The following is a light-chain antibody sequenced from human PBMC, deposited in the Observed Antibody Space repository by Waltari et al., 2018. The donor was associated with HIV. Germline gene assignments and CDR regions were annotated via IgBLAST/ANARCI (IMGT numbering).Light chain of an antibody. CDR1: QSGSNN. J-gene: IGKJ1*01. CDR3: QQDSKWPGT. Sequence: EIVMTQSPATLSVSPEERATLSCRASQSGSNNLAWYQQQPGQAPRLLIYGASTRATGIPARFSGSGSGTEFTLTISSLQSGDFAVYYCQQDSKWPGTFGQGTKVDIK. V-gene: IGKV3D-15*01. CDR2: GAS.